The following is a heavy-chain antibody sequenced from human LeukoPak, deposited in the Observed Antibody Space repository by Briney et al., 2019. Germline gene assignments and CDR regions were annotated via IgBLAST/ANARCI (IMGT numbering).Heavy chain of an antibody. CDR3: ARVARWIYSNYGVWFDP. D-gene: IGHD4-11*01. CDR1: GGSFSGYS. V-gene: IGHV4-34*01. CDR2: INHSVST. J-gene: IGHJ5*02. Sequence: SSDTLSLTCAVYGGSFSGYSWSWIRQPPGKGLEWIGEINHSVSTNYNPSLKSRVTISVDTSKNQFSLKLTSVTAADTAVYYCARVARWIYSNYGVWFDPWGQGTLVTVSS.